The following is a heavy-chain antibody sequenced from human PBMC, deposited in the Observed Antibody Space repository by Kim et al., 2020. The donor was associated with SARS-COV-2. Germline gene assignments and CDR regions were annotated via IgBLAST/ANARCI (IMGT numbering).Heavy chain of an antibody. Sequence: SRVTISVDTSKNQFSLKLSSVTAADTAVYYCARGNSSSWPDYYYYYGMDVWGQGTTVTVSS. J-gene: IGHJ6*02. D-gene: IGHD6-13*01. CDR3: ARGNSSSWPDYYYYYGMDV. V-gene: IGHV4-34*01.